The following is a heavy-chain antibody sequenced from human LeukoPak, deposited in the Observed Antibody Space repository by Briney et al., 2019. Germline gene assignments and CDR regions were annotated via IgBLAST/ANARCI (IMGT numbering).Heavy chain of an antibody. J-gene: IGHJ5*02. D-gene: IGHD6-13*01. V-gene: IGHV4-38-2*02. CDR2: IYHSGSN. Sequence: SETLSLTCAVSGYSISSGYYWGWIRQPPGKGLEWIGSIYHSGSNYYNPSLKSRVTISVDTSKNQFSLKLSSVTAADTAVYYCAREEQQPSTNWFDPWGQGTLVTVSS. CDR1: GYSISSGYY. CDR3: AREEQQPSTNWFDP.